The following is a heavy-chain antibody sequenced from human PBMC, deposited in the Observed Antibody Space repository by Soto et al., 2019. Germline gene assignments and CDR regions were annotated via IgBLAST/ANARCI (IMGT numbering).Heavy chain of an antibody. D-gene: IGHD3-3*01. CDR2: IDPSDSYT. V-gene: IGHV5-10-1*01. Sequence: GESLKISCKGSGYSFTSYWISWVRQMPGKGLEWMGRIDPSDSYTNYSPSFQGHVTISADKSISTAYLQWSSLKASDTAMYYCAGQSVVLRFLEWLSHDGMDVWGQGTTVTVSS. J-gene: IGHJ6*02. CDR3: AGQSVVLRFLEWLSHDGMDV. CDR1: GYSFTSYW.